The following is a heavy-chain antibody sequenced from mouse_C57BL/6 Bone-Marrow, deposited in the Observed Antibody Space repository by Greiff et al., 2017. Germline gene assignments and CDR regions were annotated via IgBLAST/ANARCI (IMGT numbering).Heavy chain of an antibody. J-gene: IGHJ2*01. CDR3: GRQTFDY. CDR2: IRSKSNNYAA. CDR1: GFSFNTYA. V-gene: IGHV10-1*01. Sequence: DVMLVESGGGLVQPKGSLKLSCAASGFSFNTYAMNWVRQAPGKGLEWVARIRSKSNNYAAYYADSVKDRFTISRDDSESMLYLQMNNLKTEDTAMYYCGRQTFDYWGQGTTLTVSS.